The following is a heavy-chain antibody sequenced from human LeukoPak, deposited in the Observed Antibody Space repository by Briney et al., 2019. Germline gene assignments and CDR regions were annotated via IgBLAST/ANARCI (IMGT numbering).Heavy chain of an antibody. CDR3: AKALGDRYCSGGSCYSSYYYYYYYMDV. CDR1: GFTFSSYE. D-gene: IGHD2-15*01. Sequence: GGSLRLSCAASGFTFSSYEMNWVRQAPGKGLEWVSYISSSGSTICYADSVKGRFTISRDNAKNSLYLQMNSLRAEDTAVYYCAKALGDRYCSGGSCYSSYYYYYYYMDVWGKGTTVTVSS. CDR2: ISSSGSTI. V-gene: IGHV3-48*03. J-gene: IGHJ6*03.